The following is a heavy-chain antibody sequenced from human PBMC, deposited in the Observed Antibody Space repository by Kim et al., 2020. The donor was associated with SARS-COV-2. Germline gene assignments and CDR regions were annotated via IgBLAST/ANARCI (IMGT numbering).Heavy chain of an antibody. CDR2: ISSSSSYI. CDR1: GFTFSSYS. J-gene: IGHJ3*02. V-gene: IGHV3-21*01. Sequence: GGSLRLSCAASGFTFSSYSMNWIRQASGKGLEWVSSISSSSSYIYYADSVKGRFTISRDNAKNSLYLQMNSLRTEDTAVYYCSRGDSGYMSLLDAFGIWGQRTIGTGSS. D-gene: IGHD5-12*01. CDR3: SRGDSGYMSLLDAFGI.